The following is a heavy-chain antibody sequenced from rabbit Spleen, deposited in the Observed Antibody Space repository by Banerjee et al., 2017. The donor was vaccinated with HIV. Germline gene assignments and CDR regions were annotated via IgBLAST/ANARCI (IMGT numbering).Heavy chain of an antibody. J-gene: IGHJ4*01. V-gene: IGHV1S45*01. Sequence: QEQLEESGGGLVKPEGSLTLTCKASGFSFSDRDVMCWVRQAPGKGLEWIACINTATGKAVYASWAKGRFTISKTSSTTVTLEMTSLTAADTATYFCARDTVYAAYAAFGHATLHYFDLWGPGTLVTVS. CDR2: INTATGKA. D-gene: IGHD6-1*01. CDR1: GFSFSDRDV. CDR3: ARDTVYAAYAAFGHATLHYFDL.